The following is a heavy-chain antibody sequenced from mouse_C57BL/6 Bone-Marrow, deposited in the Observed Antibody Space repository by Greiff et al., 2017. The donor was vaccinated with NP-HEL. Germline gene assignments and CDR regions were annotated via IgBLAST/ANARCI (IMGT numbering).Heavy chain of an antibody. V-gene: IGHV1-26*01. D-gene: IGHD3-2*02. CDR3: ASDSSGYVDY. CDR1: GYTFTDYY. CDR2: INPNNGGT. J-gene: IGHJ2*01. Sequence: EVQLQQSGPELVKPGASVKISCKASGYTFTDYYMNWVKQSHGKSLEWIGDINPNNGGTSYNQKFKGKATLTVDKSSSTAYMELRSLTSEDSAVYYGASDSSGYVDYWGQGTTLTVSS.